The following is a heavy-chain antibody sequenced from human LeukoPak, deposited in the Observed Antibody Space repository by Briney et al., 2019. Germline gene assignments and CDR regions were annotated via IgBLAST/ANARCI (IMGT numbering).Heavy chain of an antibody. D-gene: IGHD3-3*01. CDR1: GFTFSKAW. CDR2: IRSKANSYAT. J-gene: IGHJ4*02. Sequence: GGSLRLSCAASGFTFSKAWMTWVRQASGKGLEWVGRIRSKANSYATAYAASVKGRFTISRDDSKNTAYLQMNSLKTEDTAVYYCTTRPSLYDFWSGYNTPFDYWGQGTLVTVSS. CDR3: TTRPSLYDFWSGYNTPFDY. V-gene: IGHV3-73*01.